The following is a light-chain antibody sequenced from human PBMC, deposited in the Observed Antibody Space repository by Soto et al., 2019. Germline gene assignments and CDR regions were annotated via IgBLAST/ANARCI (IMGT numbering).Light chain of an antibody. CDR2: DAS. CDR3: QQYDSFPFT. Sequence: DIQMTQSPSSLSASVGARVTITCQASQDISKYLNWYQQQPWKAPTLLIYDASNHETGVPSRVSGTGSGASYSFTTSSLHPDGFATDHWQQYDSFPFTFGPGTEVESK. CDR1: QDISKY. J-gene: IGKJ3*01. V-gene: IGKV1-33*01.